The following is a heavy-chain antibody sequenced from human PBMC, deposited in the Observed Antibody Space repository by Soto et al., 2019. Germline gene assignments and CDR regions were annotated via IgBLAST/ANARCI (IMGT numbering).Heavy chain of an antibody. CDR2: IYYSGST. J-gene: IGHJ6*02. D-gene: IGHD4-17*01. Sequence: SETLSLTCTVSGGSISSGGYYWSWIRQHPGKGLEWIGYIYYSGSTYYNPSLKSRVTISVDTSKNQFSLKLSSVTAADTAVYYCARDHYGGNVYYYYGMDVWGQGTTVTVSS. V-gene: IGHV4-31*03. CDR3: ARDHYGGNVYYYYGMDV. CDR1: GGSISSGGYY.